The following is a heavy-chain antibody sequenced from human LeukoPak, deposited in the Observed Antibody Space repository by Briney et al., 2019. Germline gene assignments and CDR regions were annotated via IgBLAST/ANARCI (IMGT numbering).Heavy chain of an antibody. CDR1: GFIFSTSA. V-gene: IGHV3-30*18. D-gene: IGHD3-22*01. Sequence: PGRSLRLSCAASGFIFSTSAIQWVRQAPGKGLEWVAVISYDGSKKFYADSVKGRFTLSRDNSRNTVNLQMNSLRAEDTAVYYCVKDPYDSSGYYFVDWGQGTLVTVSS. CDR2: ISYDGSKK. J-gene: IGHJ4*02. CDR3: VKDPYDSSGYYFVD.